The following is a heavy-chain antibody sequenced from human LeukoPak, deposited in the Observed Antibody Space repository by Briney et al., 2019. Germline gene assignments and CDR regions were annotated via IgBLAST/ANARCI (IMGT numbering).Heavy chain of an antibody. V-gene: IGHV4-34*01. D-gene: IGHD3-3*01. CDR1: GGSFSGYY. CDR2: INHSGST. Sequence: SETLPLTCAVYGGSFSGYYWTWIRQPPGKGLEWIGEINHSGSTNYNPSLNSRVTISVATSKNQFSLKLSSVTAADTAVYYCARESGDYDFWSGYYTANWFDPWGQGTLVTVSS. J-gene: IGHJ5*02. CDR3: ARESGDYDFWSGYYTANWFDP.